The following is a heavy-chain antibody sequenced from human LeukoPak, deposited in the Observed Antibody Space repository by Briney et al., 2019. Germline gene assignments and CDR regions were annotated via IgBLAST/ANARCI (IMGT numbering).Heavy chain of an antibody. Sequence: GGSLRLSCAASGFTFSSYWMRWVRQAPGKGLEWVANIKQDGSEKYYVDSVKGRFTISRDNTKNSLYLQMNSLRAEDTAVYYCARGGGYYYFDYWGQGTLVTVSS. CDR2: IKQDGSEK. D-gene: IGHD3-22*01. V-gene: IGHV3-7*01. J-gene: IGHJ4*02. CDR3: ARGGGYYYFDY. CDR1: GFTFSSYW.